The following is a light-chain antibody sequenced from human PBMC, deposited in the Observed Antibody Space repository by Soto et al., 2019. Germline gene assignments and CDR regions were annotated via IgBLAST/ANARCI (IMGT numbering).Light chain of an antibody. J-gene: IGKJ4*01. CDR1: QGIDSH. CDR3: QQVHSWPLT. Sequence: IQLTQSPSSLSASVGDRFTITCRASQGIDSHLAWYQQKPGKGPKLLIYVASTLQSGVPSRFSGSGSGTDFTLTISNLQPDDFAAYYCQQVHSWPLTFGGGTKVEIK. V-gene: IGKV1-9*01. CDR2: VAS.